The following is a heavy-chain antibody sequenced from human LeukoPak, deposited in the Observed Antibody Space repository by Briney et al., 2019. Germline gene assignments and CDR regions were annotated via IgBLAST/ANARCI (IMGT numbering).Heavy chain of an antibody. CDR2: ISAYNGNT. Sequence: GASVKVSCKASGYTFTNYGISWVRQAPGQGLEWMGWISAYNGNTNYAQKFQDRFTMTTDTSTTTAYMELRSLRSEDTAVYYCARDLAWGYVEQQLGWLDPWGQGALVTVSS. J-gene: IGHJ5*02. CDR1: GYTFTNYG. D-gene: IGHD6-13*01. CDR3: ARDLAWGYVEQQLGWLDP. V-gene: IGHV1-18*01.